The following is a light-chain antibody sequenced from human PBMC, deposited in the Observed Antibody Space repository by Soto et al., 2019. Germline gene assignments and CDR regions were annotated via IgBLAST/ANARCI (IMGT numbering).Light chain of an antibody. CDR1: QSVSSN. CDR3: QQYNNWPSWT. V-gene: IGKV3-15*01. J-gene: IGKJ1*01. Sequence: EIVMTQSPATLSVSPGERATLSCRASQSVSSNLAWYQQKPGQAPSLLIYGASTRATGIPARYSGGGSGTEFTLTISSLQSEDFAVYYCQQYNNWPSWTFGQGTKVEIK. CDR2: GAS.